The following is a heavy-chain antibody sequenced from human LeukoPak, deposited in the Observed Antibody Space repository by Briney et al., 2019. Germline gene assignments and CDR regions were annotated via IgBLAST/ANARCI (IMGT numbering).Heavy chain of an antibody. J-gene: IGHJ4*02. CDR2: INHSGST. CDR3: ARGRSRITIFGVVITTKGFDY. V-gene: IGHV4-34*01. CDR1: GGSFSGYY. Sequence: SETLSLTCAVYGGSFSGYYWSWIRQPPGKGLEWIGEINHSGSTNYNPSLKSRVTISVDTSKNQFSLKLSSVTAADTAVYYCARGRSRITIFGVVITTKGFDYWGQGTLVTVSS. D-gene: IGHD3-3*01.